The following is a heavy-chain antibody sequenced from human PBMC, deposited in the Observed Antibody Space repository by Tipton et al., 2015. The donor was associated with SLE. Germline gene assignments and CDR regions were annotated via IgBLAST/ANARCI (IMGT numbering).Heavy chain of an antibody. J-gene: IGHJ4*02. D-gene: IGHD5-18*01. CDR1: GGSISSSSYY. Sequence: TLSLTCTVSGGSISSSSYYWGWIRQPPGKGLEWIGSIYHSGSTYYNPSLKSRVTISVDTSKNQFSLKLSSVTAADTAVYYCIASGYSYGGYFDYWGQGTLVTVSS. V-gene: IGHV4-39*07. CDR3: IASGYSYGGYFDY. CDR2: IYHSGST.